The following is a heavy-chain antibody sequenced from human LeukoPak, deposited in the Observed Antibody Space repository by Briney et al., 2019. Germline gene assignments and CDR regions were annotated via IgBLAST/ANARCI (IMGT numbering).Heavy chain of an antibody. J-gene: IGHJ4*02. V-gene: IGHV1-2*02. CDR2: INPNSGGT. CDR1: GYTFTGYY. Sequence: ASVKVFCKASGYTFTGYYIHWVREAPGQGLEWMGWINPNSGGTIYAEKFQGSVNMTRDTSISTAYMDLSRLRSDHTAVYYCARETYYASGRLYNRIDYWGQGTLVAVPS. D-gene: IGHD3-10*01. CDR3: ARETYYASGRLYNRIDY.